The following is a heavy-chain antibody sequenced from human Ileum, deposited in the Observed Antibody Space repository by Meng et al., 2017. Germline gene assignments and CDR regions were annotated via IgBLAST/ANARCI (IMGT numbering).Heavy chain of an antibody. CDR1: GGTFSRYG. CDR3: ARDEPDVLIGYEAY. V-gene: IGHV1-69*06. D-gene: IGHD3-9*01. Sequence: QVRLVQAGARVKKPGSLVKVSCKASGGTFSRYGISWVRQAPGQGLEGMGGITPMYGTANYGQKFQGRVTITADKSTSTIYMELSSLRSEDTAVYYCARDEPDVLIGYEAYWGQGTLVTVSS. J-gene: IGHJ4*02. CDR2: ITPMYGTA.